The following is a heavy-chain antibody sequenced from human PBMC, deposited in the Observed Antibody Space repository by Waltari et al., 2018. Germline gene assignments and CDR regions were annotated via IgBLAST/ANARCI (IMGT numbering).Heavy chain of an antibody. J-gene: IGHJ5*02. D-gene: IGHD5-12*01. CDR3: ARHWKKSGYRFDP. CDR1: GGSISSSRYY. V-gene: IGHV4-39*01. Sequence: QLQLQASGPGLVKPSETLSLTCTVSGGSISSSRYYWGWIRQSPGKGLEWIGSIYYSGSTYYNPTLKSRVTISGDTSKNQFSLKLSSVTAADTAVYYCARHWKKSGYRFDPWGQGTLVTVSS. CDR2: IYYSGST.